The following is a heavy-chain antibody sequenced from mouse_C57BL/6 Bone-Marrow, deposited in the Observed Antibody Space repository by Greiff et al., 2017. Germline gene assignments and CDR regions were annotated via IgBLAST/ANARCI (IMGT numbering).Heavy chain of an antibody. V-gene: IGHV1-26*01. J-gene: IGHJ2*01. D-gene: IGHD1-2*01. CDR3: ARTGGITTGFDY. CDR2: INPNNGGT. CDR1: GYTFTDYY. Sequence: VQLQQSGPELVKPGASVKISCKASGYTFTDYYMNWVKQSHGKSLEWIGDINPNNGGTSYNQKFKGKATLTVDKSSSTAYMELRSLTSEDSAVYYCARTGGITTGFDYWGQGTTLTVSS.